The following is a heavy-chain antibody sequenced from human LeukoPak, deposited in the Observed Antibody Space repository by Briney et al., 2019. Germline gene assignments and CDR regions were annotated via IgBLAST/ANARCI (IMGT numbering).Heavy chain of an antibody. J-gene: IGHJ4*02. V-gene: IGHV3-30*04. CDR2: ISYDGNNK. Sequence: GGSLRLSCAASGFTFTSYAMHWVRQAPGKGLEWVAVISYDGNNKYYADSVKGRFSISRDNSKNTLYLQMNSLRAEDTAVYYCTSGSYYSFDYWGQGALVTVSS. CDR3: TSGSYYSFDY. D-gene: IGHD1-26*01. CDR1: GFTFTSYA.